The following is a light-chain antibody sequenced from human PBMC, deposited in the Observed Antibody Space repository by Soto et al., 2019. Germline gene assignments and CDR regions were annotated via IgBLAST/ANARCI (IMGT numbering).Light chain of an antibody. Sequence: DIQMTQSPSSLAASVGDRVTITCRASQGVASYLNWFQQRPGQAPKLLIYAASTLETGVPSRFSGSGYGTDFTLTISSLQREDFATYYCQQAYSNTLSFGGGTKVEIK. CDR3: QQAYSNTLS. J-gene: IGKJ4*01. CDR2: AAS. V-gene: IGKV1-39*01. CDR1: QGVASY.